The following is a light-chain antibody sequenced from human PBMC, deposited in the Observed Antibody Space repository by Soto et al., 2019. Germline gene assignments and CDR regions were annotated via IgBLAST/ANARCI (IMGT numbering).Light chain of an antibody. Sequence: QSVLTQPPSASGSPGQAVTICCTGTSSDVGDNYVSWSQQHIGKAHKLIIYEVGQRPSGVPDRFSGSKSGNAAALTVSGLKTEDEADYYCSAYAGSHNVGFGSGTKVTVL. CDR2: EVG. V-gene: IGLV2-8*01. J-gene: IGLJ1*01. CDR3: SAYAGSHNVG. CDR1: SSDVGDNY.